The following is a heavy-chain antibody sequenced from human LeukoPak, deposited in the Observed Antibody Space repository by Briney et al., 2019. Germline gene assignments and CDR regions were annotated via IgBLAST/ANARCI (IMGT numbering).Heavy chain of an antibody. J-gene: IGHJ4*02. Sequence: GGSLRLSCVASGFTFSDYAMSWVRQAPGKGLEWVSSISTRGGTTTYADSVKGRFAISRDNSRNTLDLQMNSLRAEDSALYYCAKRRDNRWHATFDYWGQGTLVTVSS. CDR2: ISTRGGTT. CDR1: GFTFSDYA. V-gene: IGHV3-23*01. CDR3: AKRRDNRWHATFDY. D-gene: IGHD2-15*01.